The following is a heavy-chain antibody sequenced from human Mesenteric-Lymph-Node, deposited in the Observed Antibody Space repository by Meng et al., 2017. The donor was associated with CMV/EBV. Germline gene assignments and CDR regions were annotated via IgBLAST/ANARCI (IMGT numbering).Heavy chain of an antibody. D-gene: IGHD6-6*01. CDR1: GFSFTFYA. J-gene: IGHJ4*02. CDR3: AKISGSSSDDY. V-gene: IGHV3-23*01. Sequence: GESLKISCVASGFSFTFYAMTWVRQSPRRGLEWVSSVTASGGGPYYADSVKGRFTISRDNSKNTLYMQMNSLRAEDTAVYYCAKISGSSSDDYWGQGTLVTVSS. CDR2: VTASGGGP.